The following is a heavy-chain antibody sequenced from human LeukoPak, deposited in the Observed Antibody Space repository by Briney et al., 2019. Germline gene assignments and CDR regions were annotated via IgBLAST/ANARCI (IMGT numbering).Heavy chain of an antibody. CDR2: IYTSGST. CDR3: ARVLSSWQFDY. V-gene: IGHV4-4*07. D-gene: IGHD6-13*01. CDR1: GGSISSYY. J-gene: IGHJ4*02. Sequence: SETLSLTCIVSGGSISSYYWSWIRQPAGKGLEWIGRIYTSGSTNYNPSLKSRVTISVDKSKNQFSLKLSSVTAADTAVYYCARVLSSWQFDYWGQGTLVTVSS.